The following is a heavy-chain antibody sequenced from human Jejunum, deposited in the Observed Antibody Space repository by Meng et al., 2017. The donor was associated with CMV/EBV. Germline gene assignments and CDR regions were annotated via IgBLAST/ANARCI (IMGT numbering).Heavy chain of an antibody. D-gene: IGHD3-10*01. J-gene: IGHJ4*02. CDR3: AKDPYGSGSYPPDC. V-gene: IGHV3-23*01. CDR1: GFTFNIYA. Sequence: EVQLLESGGGLVEPGXXXXLSCAASGFTFNIYALTWVRQAPGKGLEWVSRISASGYSTYYADSVQGRFTISRDNSKNTVYLQMNSLRAEDTAVYYCAKDPYGSGSYPPDCWGQGILVTVSS. CDR2: ISASGYST.